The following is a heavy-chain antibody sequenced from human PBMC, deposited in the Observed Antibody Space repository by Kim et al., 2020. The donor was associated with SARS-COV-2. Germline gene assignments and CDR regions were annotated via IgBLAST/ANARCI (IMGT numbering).Heavy chain of an antibody. CDR3: AKVGGVEAAGVTRFDP. V-gene: IGHV3-23*01. J-gene: IGHJ5*02. Sequence: VKGRFTISRDNSKTTLYLQMSSLRPEDTAVYYCAKVGGVEAAGVTRFDPWGQGTLVTVSS. D-gene: IGHD3-16*01.